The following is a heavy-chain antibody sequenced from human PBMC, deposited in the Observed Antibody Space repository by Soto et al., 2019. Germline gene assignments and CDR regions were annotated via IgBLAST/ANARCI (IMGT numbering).Heavy chain of an antibody. CDR2: ISGSGGST. CDR1: GFTFSSYA. J-gene: IGHJ6*02. D-gene: IGHD1-26*01. Sequence: EVQLLESGGGLVQPGGSLRLSCAASGFTFSSYAMSWVRQAPGKGLEWVSAISGSGGSTYYADSVKGRFTISRDNSKDTLYLQMNSLRAEDTAVYYCAKDEVGAVYYYCYGMDGWGQGTTVTVSS. V-gene: IGHV3-23*01. CDR3: AKDEVGAVYYYCYGMDG.